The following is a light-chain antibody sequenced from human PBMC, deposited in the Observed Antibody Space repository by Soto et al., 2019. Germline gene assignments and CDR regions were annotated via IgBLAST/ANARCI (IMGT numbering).Light chain of an antibody. CDR2: AAS. Sequence: DIQMTQSPSSLSASVGDRVTITCRASQSISSYLNWYQQKPGKAPNLLIYAASSLPSGVPSRFSGGGSGTDFTLTISSLQPEDFATYYCQQSYSTPFTFGPGTKVDI. J-gene: IGKJ3*01. CDR3: QQSYSTPFT. V-gene: IGKV1-39*01. CDR1: QSISSY.